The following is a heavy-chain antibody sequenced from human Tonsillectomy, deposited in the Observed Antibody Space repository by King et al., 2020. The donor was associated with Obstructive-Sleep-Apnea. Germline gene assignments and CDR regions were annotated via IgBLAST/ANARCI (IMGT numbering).Heavy chain of an antibody. CDR1: CGSISSTSYY. D-gene: IGHD2-21*02. J-gene: IGHJ3*02. CDR2: IYYSGIT. Sequence: QLQESGPGLVKPSETLSLTCTVSCGSISSTSYYWGWVRQPPGKGLEWVASIYYSGITYHNPSLKSRVTISVDTSKNQFSLKLSSVTAADTAVYYCARPAYCGGDCYSYGAFDIWGQGTMVTVSS. V-gene: IGHV4-39*07. CDR3: ARPAYCGGDCYSYGAFDI.